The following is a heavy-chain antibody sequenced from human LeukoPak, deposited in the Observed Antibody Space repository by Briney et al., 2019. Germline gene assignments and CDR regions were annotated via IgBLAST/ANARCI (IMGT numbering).Heavy chain of an antibody. Sequence: PSETLSLTCTISGGSISSSSYYWGWIRQPPGKGLEWIGSIYYSGSTYYNPSLKSRVTISVDTSKNQFSLKLSSVTAADTAVYYCARGRLSLFRAMATTYYFDYWGQGTLVTVSS. J-gene: IGHJ4*02. D-gene: IGHD3-16*01. V-gene: IGHV4-39*07. CDR1: GGSISSSSYY. CDR2: IYYSGST. CDR3: ARGRLSLFRAMATTYYFDY.